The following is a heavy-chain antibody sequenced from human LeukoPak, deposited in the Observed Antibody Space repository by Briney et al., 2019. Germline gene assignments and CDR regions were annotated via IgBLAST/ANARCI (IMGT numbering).Heavy chain of an antibody. D-gene: IGHD6-25*01. CDR3: ARDIQTYSSGFDP. CDR1: GGTFSSYA. Sequence: SVTVSFKASGGTFSSYAISWVRQAPGQGLEWMGGIIPIFGTANYAQKFQGRVTITTDESTSTAYMELSRLRSDDTAVYYCARDIQTYSSGFDPWGQGTLVTVSS. CDR2: IIPIFGTA. J-gene: IGHJ5*02. V-gene: IGHV1-69*05.